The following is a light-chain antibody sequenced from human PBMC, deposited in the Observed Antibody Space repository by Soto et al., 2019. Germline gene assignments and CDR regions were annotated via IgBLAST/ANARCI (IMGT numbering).Light chain of an antibody. CDR1: QDISNY. CDR2: DAS. Sequence: DIQMTQSPSSLSASVGDRVTITCQASQDISNYLNWYQQKPGKAPKLLIYDASNLETGVPSRFSGSGSGTDFTFTISSLHPEDIATYYCQQYDNLPLTFGGGTEVQIK. J-gene: IGKJ4*01. V-gene: IGKV1-33*01. CDR3: QQYDNLPLT.